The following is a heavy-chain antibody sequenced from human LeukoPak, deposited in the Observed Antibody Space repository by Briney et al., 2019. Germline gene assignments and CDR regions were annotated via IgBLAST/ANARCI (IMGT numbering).Heavy chain of an antibody. D-gene: IGHD3-9*01. CDR3: ARGYYDILTGSFDYFDY. CDR1: GFTFSSYS. J-gene: IGHJ4*02. Sequence: PGGSLRLSCAASGFTFSSYSTNWVRQAPGKGLEWVSSISSSSSYIYYADSVNGRFTISRDNAKNSLYLQMNSLRAQDTAVYYCARGYYDILTGSFDYFDYWGQGTLVAVSS. CDR2: ISSSSSYI. V-gene: IGHV3-21*01.